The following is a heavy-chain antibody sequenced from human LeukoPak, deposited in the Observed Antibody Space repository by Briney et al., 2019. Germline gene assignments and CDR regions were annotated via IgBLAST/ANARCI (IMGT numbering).Heavy chain of an antibody. CDR1: GFTFSSYS. CDR2: ISSSSSYI. D-gene: IGHD4-17*01. CDR3: AKAYDYYYYYGMDV. Sequence: PGGSLRLSCAASGFTFSSYSMNWVRQAPGKGLEWVSSISSSSSYIYYADSVKGRLTISRDNAKNSLYLQMNSLRAEDTAVYYCAKAYDYYYYYGMDVWGQGTTVTVSS. J-gene: IGHJ6*02. V-gene: IGHV3-21*01.